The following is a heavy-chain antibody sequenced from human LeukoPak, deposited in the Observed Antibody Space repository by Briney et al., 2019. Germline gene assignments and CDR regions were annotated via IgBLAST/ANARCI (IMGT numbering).Heavy chain of an antibody. V-gene: IGHV1-3*01. Sequence: GASVKISCKASGYTFTSYAMHWVRQAPGQRLEWMGWINAGNGNTKYSQKFQGRVTMTRDTSTSTVYMELSSLRSEDTAVYYCARGYDSSGYYYWGQGTLVTVSS. CDR2: INAGNGNT. CDR1: GYTFTSYA. J-gene: IGHJ4*02. D-gene: IGHD3-22*01. CDR3: ARGYDSSGYYY.